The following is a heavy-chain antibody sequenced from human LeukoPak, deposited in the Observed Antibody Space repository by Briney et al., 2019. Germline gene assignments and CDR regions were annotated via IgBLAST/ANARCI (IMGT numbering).Heavy chain of an antibody. Sequence: SETLSLTCTVSGGSISSYYWSWIRQPPGKGLEWIGYIYYSGNTNYNPSLKSRVTISVDTSKNQFSLKLSSVTAADTAVYYCARLVAGNYFDYWGQGTLVTVSS. D-gene: IGHD6-19*01. CDR1: GGSISSYY. J-gene: IGHJ4*02. CDR2: IYYSGNT. V-gene: IGHV4-59*08. CDR3: ARLVAGNYFDY.